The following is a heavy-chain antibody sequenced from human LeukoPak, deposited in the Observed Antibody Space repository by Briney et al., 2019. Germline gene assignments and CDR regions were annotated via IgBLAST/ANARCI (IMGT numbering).Heavy chain of an antibody. CDR2: INHSGST. D-gene: IGHD3-22*01. V-gene: IGHV4-34*01. J-gene: IGHJ3*02. CDR3: ARAPEDYYDSSGRKGAFDI. CDR1: GGSFSGYY. Sequence: SETLSLTCAVYGGSFSGYYWSWIRQPPGKGLEWIGEINHSGSTNYNPSLKSRVTISVDTSKNQFSLKLSSVTAADTAVYYCARAPEDYYDSSGRKGAFDIWGQGTMVTVSS.